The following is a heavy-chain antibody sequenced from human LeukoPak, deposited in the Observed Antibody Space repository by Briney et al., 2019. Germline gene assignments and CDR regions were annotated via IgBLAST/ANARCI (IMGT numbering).Heavy chain of an antibody. CDR1: GFTFSTYA. Sequence: PGGSLRLSCAASGFTFSTYAMSWVRQAPGKGLEWVSSISAGGGGTYYADSVKGRFTISRDISKSTVSLQMNSLRAEDTAVYYCAKNYYFDYWGQGTLVTVSS. CDR2: ISAGGGGT. V-gene: IGHV3-23*01. J-gene: IGHJ4*02. D-gene: IGHD3-10*01. CDR3: AKNYYFDY.